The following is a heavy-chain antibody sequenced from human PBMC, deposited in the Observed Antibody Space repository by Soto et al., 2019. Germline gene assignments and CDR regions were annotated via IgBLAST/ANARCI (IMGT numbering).Heavy chain of an antibody. J-gene: IGHJ4*02. D-gene: IGHD6-13*01. CDR2: IYPRDSDT. Sequence: PGESLKISCEASGYTFTNYWIGWVRQMPGTGLEWMGIIYPRDSDTRYSPSFQDQVTMSVDKSIGTAYLQWSSLKASDTAMYYCVRHSGKLESSDGPRSFAYWGQGTLVTVSS. CDR1: GYTFTNYW. CDR3: VRHSGKLESSDGPRSFAY. V-gene: IGHV5-51*01.